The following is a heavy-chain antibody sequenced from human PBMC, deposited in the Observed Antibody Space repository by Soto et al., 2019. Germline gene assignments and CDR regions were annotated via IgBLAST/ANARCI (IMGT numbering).Heavy chain of an antibody. V-gene: IGHV3-23*01. J-gene: IGHJ4*02. CDR3: AKDYSTVTTDPLSVVLFDY. D-gene: IGHD4-17*01. CDR1: GLTFSVSA. CDR2: TGLSGRTT. Sequence: EVQLLESGGGLVQPGGSLRLSCVASGLTFSVSAMTWVRQAPGKGLEWVSTTGLSGRTTYYGDSVKGRFTVSRDNSKNTLDLQMSSLRAEDTAVYYCAKDYSTVTTDPLSVVLFDYWGQGALVTVSS.